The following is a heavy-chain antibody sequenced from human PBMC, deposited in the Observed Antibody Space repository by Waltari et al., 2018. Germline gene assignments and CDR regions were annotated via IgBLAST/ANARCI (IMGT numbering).Heavy chain of an antibody. CDR1: GFTFNNYH. V-gene: IGHV3-48*04. D-gene: IGHD3-3*02. CDR2: ISSDSNVI. Sequence: EVRLVESGGGLVQPGGSLRLSCAVSGFTFNNYHMNWVRLAPGRGLEWLSYISSDSNVIYYSDSVRGRFTVSRDNAKSSLFLQMNSLRAEDTAVYYCARELDHIKDDYWGQGTLVTVSS. J-gene: IGHJ4*02. CDR3: ARELDHIKDDY.